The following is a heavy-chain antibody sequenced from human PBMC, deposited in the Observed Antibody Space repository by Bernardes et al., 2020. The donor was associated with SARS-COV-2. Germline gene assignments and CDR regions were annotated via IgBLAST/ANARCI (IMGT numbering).Heavy chain of an antibody. V-gene: IGHV3-23*01. CDR3: AKDRALNCAGTICNCFDS. CDR2: TIGSGDTT. CDR1: GFTFSSYA. J-gene: IGHJ4*02. Sequence: GGSLRLSCAASGFTFSSYAMIWVRQAPGKGLEWVSGTIGSGDTTNYADSVNGRFTISRDNSKNTLYPQMNSVRAEDTAVYYCAKDRALNCAGTICNCFDSGGQGTLVTGST. D-gene: IGHD6-13*01.